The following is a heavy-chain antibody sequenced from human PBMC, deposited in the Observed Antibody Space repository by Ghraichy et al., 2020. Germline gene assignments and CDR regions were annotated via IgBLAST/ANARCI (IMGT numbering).Heavy chain of an antibody. Sequence: SETLSLTCTVSGGSISSSSYYWGWIRQPPGKGLEWIGSVYYSGSTYYNPSLKSRVTISVDTSKNQFSLKLSSVTATDTAVYYCARLRSSSGYYYFDYWGQGTLVTVAS. CDR2: VYYSGST. J-gene: IGHJ4*02. V-gene: IGHV4-39*01. CDR3: ARLRSSSGYYYFDY. D-gene: IGHD3-22*01. CDR1: GGSISSSSYY.